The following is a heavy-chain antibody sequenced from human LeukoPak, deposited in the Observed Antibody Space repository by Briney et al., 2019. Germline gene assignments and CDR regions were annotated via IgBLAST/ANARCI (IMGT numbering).Heavy chain of an antibody. D-gene: IGHD1-26*01. V-gene: IGHV3-73*01. CDR1: GFTFSGSA. J-gene: IGHJ5*02. Sequence: GRSLRLSCAASGFTFSGSAIHWVRQSSGKGLEWVGHIDKKDNFYATTSAASVTGRFTISGDDSKNTAYLQTNSLKTEDTALYYCTRDSGTYNWLDPWGQGTLVTVSS. CDR2: IDKKDNFYAT. CDR3: TRDSGTYNWLDP.